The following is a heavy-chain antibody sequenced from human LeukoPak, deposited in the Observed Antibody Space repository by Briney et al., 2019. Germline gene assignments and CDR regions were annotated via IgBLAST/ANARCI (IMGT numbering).Heavy chain of an antibody. CDR3: ARDPLTLYNYYMDV. D-gene: IGHD3-9*01. V-gene: IGHV3-7*01. J-gene: IGHJ6*03. Sequence: PGGSLRLSCAASGFTFSSHWMSWVRQVPGKGLEWVAMIKQDGSEKYYVDSVEGRFTISRDNAKNSLYLQMSSLRAEDTAVYYCARDPLTLYNYYMDVWGKGTTVTVSS. CDR1: GFTFSSHW. CDR2: IKQDGSEK.